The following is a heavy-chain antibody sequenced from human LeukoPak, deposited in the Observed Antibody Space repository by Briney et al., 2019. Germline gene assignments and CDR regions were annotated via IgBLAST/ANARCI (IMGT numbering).Heavy chain of an antibody. Sequence: GASLKVSCKSSGYTFTTYYIHWVRRAPGQGLEWMGWINPNNGVTESAQKFQGRVTMTRDTSTTTAYMELSSLRSEDTAVYYCARVPQGSSWPYYFDYWGQGTLVTVSS. J-gene: IGHJ4*02. CDR2: INPNNGVT. V-gene: IGHV1-2*02. CDR3: ARVPQGSSWPYYFDY. D-gene: IGHD6-13*01. CDR1: GYTFTTYY.